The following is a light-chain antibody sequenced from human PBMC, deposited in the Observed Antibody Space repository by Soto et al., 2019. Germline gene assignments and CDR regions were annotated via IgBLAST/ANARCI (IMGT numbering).Light chain of an antibody. Sequence: EIVLTQSPATLSVSPWERASLSCRASQTVSSNLGWYQQKPGQAPRLLMYNASTRATGIPARFSGSGSGTEFTLTISSLQSEDFAVYYCQQYTSWPLTFGGGTKVDIK. CDR2: NAS. CDR3: QQYTSWPLT. V-gene: IGKV3D-15*01. J-gene: IGKJ4*01. CDR1: QTVSSN.